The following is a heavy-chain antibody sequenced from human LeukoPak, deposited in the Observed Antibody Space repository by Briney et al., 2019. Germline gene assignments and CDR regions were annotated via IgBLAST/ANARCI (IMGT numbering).Heavy chain of an antibody. V-gene: IGHV1-8*01. CDR3: ALTYSSGWYKGKYYFDY. D-gene: IGHD6-19*01. CDR2: MNPNRGKT. Sequence: GAAVTVSCKSSGYTFTSYYINWVRQATGQGLEWMGWMNPNRGKTGYAHKFQGRVTMTRNTSISTAYMELSSLRSEDTAVYYCALTYSSGWYKGKYYFDYWGQGTLVTVSS. J-gene: IGHJ4*02. CDR1: GYTFTSYY.